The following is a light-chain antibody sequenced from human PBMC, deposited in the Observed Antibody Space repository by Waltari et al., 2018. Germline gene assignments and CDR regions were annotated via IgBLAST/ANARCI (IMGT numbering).Light chain of an antibody. V-gene: IGKV1-39*01. CDR1: QTINTF. Sequence: DTQMTQSPSPLSPSVGDRVAITCPASQTINTFLNWYQKKPGKAPKLLIYGASTLHNGVPSRFSGSASGTDFTLIISSLQPEDFATYDCQQAYNTPVTFGPGTKVDIK. CDR2: GAS. J-gene: IGKJ3*01. CDR3: QQAYNTPVT.